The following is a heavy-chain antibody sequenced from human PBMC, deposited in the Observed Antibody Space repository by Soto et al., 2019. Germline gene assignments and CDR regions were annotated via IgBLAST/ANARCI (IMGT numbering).Heavy chain of an antibody. CDR1: GFTFSSYE. CDR3: AREDSAYYDSSGYYFFARFYFDY. Sequence: GGALRLFCAASGFTFSSYEMNWVRQAPGKGLEWVSYISSSGSTIYYADSVKGRFTISRDNAKNSLYLQMNSLRAEDTAVYYCAREDSAYYDSSGYYFFARFYFDYWGQGTLVTVSS. CDR2: ISSSGSTI. V-gene: IGHV3-48*03. J-gene: IGHJ4*02. D-gene: IGHD3-22*01.